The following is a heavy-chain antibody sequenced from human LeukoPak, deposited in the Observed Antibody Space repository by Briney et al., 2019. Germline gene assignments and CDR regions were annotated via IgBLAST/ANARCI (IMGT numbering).Heavy chain of an antibody. V-gene: IGHV1-8*01. CDR3: ARVDIVVVPAAMTYYYYGMDV. D-gene: IGHD2-2*01. Sequence: ASVKVSCKASGYTYTSYDINWVRQATGQGLEWMGWMNPNSGNTGYAQKFQGRVTMTRNTSISTAYMELSNLRSEDTAVYYCARVDIVVVPAAMTYYYYGMDVWGQGTTVTASS. CDR1: GYTYTSYD. CDR2: MNPNSGNT. J-gene: IGHJ6*02.